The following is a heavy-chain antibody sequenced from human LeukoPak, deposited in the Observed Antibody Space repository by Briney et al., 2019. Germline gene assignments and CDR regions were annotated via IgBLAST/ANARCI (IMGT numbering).Heavy chain of an antibody. CDR3: PRGGGYNPYY. CDR2: IYTSGST. D-gene: IGHD5-24*01. V-gene: IGHV4-61*02. CDR1: GGSISSGSYY. J-gene: IGHJ4*02. Sequence: RPSETLSLTCTVSGGSISSGSYYWNWIRQPAGKGLEWIGRIYTSGSTNYNPSLKSRVTISVDTSKNQFSLKLSSVTAADTAVYYCPRGGGYNPYYRGRGTLVTVSS.